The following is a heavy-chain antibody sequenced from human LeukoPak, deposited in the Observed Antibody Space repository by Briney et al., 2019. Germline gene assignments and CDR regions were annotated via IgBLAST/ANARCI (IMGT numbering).Heavy chain of an antibody. CDR1: GITLSNYG. CDR2: ISDSGGRT. CDR3: AKARIASAGTGAFDV. Sequence: GGSLRLSCAVSGITLSNYGMSWVRQAPGKGLEWVAGISDSGGRTNYADSVKGRFTISRDNSKNSLYLQMNSLRDEDTAVYYCAKARIASAGTGAFDVWGQGTMVTVSS. D-gene: IGHD6-13*01. V-gene: IGHV3-23*01. J-gene: IGHJ3*01.